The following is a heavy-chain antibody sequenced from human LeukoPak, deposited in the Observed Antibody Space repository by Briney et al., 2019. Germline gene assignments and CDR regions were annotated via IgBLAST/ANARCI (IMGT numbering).Heavy chain of an antibody. CDR1: GFNFSAFW. D-gene: IGHD4-17*01. J-gene: IGHJ5*02. CDR3: RTGHYDDSA. CDR2: IKHDGSEK. V-gene: IGHV3-7*01. Sequence: PGGSLRLSCVASGFNFSAFWMNWVRQVPGKGLEWVANIKHDGSEKYYVDSVKGRFTISRDNAKKSLYLQMNSLRAEDTAVYYCRTGHYDDSAWDKGTLVTVSS.